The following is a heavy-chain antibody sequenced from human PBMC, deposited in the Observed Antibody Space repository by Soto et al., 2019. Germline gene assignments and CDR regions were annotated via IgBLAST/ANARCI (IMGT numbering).Heavy chain of an antibody. V-gene: IGHV3-43D*04. CDR3: AKDEYDYYGMDV. Sequence: LRLSCAASGFTFDDYAMHWVRQAPGKGLEWVSLISWDGGSTYYADSVKGRFTISRDNSKNSLYLQMNSLRAEDTALYYCAKDEYDYYGMDVWGQGTTVTVSS. CDR2: ISWDGGST. CDR1: GFTFDDYA. J-gene: IGHJ6*02.